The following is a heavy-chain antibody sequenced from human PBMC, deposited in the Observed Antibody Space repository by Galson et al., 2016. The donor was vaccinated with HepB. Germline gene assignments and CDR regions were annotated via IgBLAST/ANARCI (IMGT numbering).Heavy chain of an antibody. CDR2: INPHSGST. V-gene: IGHV1-2*02. Sequence: SVKVSCKASGYSFTGYYMHWVRQAPGQGLEWMGWINPHSGSTSYAQKFQGRVTMTRDTSISTTYMELIRLTSDDTAVYYCAREWVQLERDLFDPWGQGTLVTVSS. D-gene: IGHD1-1*01. J-gene: IGHJ5*02. CDR3: AREWVQLERDLFDP. CDR1: GYSFTGYY.